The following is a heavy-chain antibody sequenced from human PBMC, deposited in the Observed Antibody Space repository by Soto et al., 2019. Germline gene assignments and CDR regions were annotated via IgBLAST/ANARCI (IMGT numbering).Heavy chain of an antibody. CDR3: AKDQSAYYDILTGYYTFDY. D-gene: IGHD3-9*01. CDR1: GFTFSSYA. J-gene: IGHJ4*02. Sequence: GGSLRLSCAASGFTFSSYAMSWVRQAPGKGLEWVSAISGSGGSTYYADSVKGRFTISRDNSKNTLYLQMNSLRAEDTAVYYCAKDQSAYYDILTGYYTFDYWGQGTLVTVSS. V-gene: IGHV3-23*01. CDR2: ISGSGGST.